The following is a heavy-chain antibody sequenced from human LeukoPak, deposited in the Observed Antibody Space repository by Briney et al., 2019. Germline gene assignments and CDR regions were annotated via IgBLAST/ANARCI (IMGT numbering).Heavy chain of an antibody. J-gene: IGHJ4*02. Sequence: KPSETLSLTCAVYGGSFSGYYWSWIRQPPGKGLEWIGEINHSGSTNYNPSLKSRVTISVDTSENQFSLKLSSVTAADTAVYYCARGQRALTDFDYWGQGTLVTVSS. CDR3: ARGQRALTDFDY. CDR2: INHSGST. V-gene: IGHV4-34*01. CDR1: GGSFSGYY.